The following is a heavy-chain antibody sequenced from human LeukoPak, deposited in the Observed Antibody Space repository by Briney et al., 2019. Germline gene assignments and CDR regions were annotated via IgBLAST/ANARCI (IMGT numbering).Heavy chain of an antibody. Sequence: ASVKVSCKASGFTFSSYAMSWVRQAPGKGLEWVSAISGSGGSTYYADSVKGRFTISRDNSKNTLYLQMNSLRAEDTAVYYCAIRKYSSGCFDYWGQGTLVTVSS. V-gene: IGHV3-23*01. CDR1: GFTFSSYA. CDR2: ISGSGGST. D-gene: IGHD6-19*01. CDR3: AIRKYSSGCFDY. J-gene: IGHJ4*02.